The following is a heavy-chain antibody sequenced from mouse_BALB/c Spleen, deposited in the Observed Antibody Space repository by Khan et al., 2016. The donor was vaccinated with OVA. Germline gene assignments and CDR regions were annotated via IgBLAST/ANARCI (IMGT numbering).Heavy chain of an antibody. CDR2: IWAGGST. CDR1: GFSLINYG. V-gene: IGHV2-9*02. J-gene: IGHJ4*01. CDR3: AIENAYYGNYEAMDY. Sequence: VELVESGPGLVAPSQSLSITCTVSGFSLINYGVHWVRQPPGKGLEWLAIIWAGGSTIYNSALMSRLSISKDNSKNQALLKMNSLQADDAAMYYCAIENAYYGNYEAMDYWGQGTSVTVSS. D-gene: IGHD2-10*01.